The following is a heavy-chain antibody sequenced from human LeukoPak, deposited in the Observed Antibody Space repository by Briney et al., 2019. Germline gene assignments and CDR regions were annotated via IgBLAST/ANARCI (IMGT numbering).Heavy chain of an antibody. CDR3: AKDSRDGSGYYYTPFDY. J-gene: IGHJ4*02. Sequence: QPGGSLRLSCAASAFSFSNYGMHWVRQAPGKGLEWVAFMRHDGNYKYYADSVKGRFTISGDNSKNTLYLQMNSLRAEDTAMYYCAKDSRDGSGYYYTPFDYWGQGTLVTVSS. CDR1: AFSFSNYG. D-gene: IGHD3-22*01. CDR2: MRHDGNYK. V-gene: IGHV3-30*02.